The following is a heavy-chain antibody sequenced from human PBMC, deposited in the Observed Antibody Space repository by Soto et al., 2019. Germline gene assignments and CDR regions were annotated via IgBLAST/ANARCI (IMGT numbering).Heavy chain of an antibody. V-gene: IGHV1-18*01. D-gene: IGHD3-3*01. CDR3: AREYGVGSLYYYYYYGMDV. J-gene: IGHJ6*02. Sequence: ASVKVSCKASGYTFTSYGISWVRQAPGQGLEWMGWISAYNGNTNYAQKLQGRVTMTTDTSTSTAYMELRSLRSDDTAVYYCAREYGVGSLYYYYYYGMDVCGQGTTVTVYS. CDR2: ISAYNGNT. CDR1: GYTFTSYG.